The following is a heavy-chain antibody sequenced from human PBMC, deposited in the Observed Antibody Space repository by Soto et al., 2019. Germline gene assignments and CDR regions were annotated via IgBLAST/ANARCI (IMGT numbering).Heavy chain of an antibody. Sequence: GESLKISCVGSGFNFNYYTMTWVRQAPGKGLEWVASIGVNVGHIFYADSVKGRFTISRDDSKKTLFLQMNSLKVEDTAVYYCAKWQQLKWGQGTLVTVSS. CDR3: AKWQQLK. J-gene: IGHJ4*02. CDR2: IGVNVGHI. CDR1: GFNFNYYT. V-gene: IGHV3-21*01. D-gene: IGHD6-13*01.